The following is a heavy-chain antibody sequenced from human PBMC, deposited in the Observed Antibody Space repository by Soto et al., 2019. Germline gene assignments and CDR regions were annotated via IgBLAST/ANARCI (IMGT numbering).Heavy chain of an antibody. CDR1: GYTFTSYY. D-gene: IGHD2-2*01. Sequence: QVQLVQSGAEVKKPGASVKGSCKASGYTFTSYYMHWVRQAHGQGLDWMGIINPSGGSTSYAQKFQGRVTMTRDTSTSTVYMELSSLRSEDTAVYYCARDHCSSTSCYGGEQYIDYWGQGTLVTVSS. CDR3: ARDHCSSTSCYGGEQYIDY. CDR2: INPSGGST. J-gene: IGHJ4*02. V-gene: IGHV1-46*01.